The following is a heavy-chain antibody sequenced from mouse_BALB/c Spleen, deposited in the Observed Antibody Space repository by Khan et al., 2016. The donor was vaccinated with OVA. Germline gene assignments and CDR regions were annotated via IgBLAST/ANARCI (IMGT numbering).Heavy chain of an antibody. J-gene: IGHJ2*01. CDR3: ARTHER. Sequence: QVRLQQSGAELARPVASVKMSCKASGYTFPSYTIPWVKQRPGQGLEGIGYINXSSGYTKYNQKFKDKATLTADKSSSTAYMQLSSLTSEDSAVYYCARTHERWGQGTTLTVSS. CDR1: GYTFPSYT. V-gene: IGHV1-4*01. CDR2: INXSSGYT.